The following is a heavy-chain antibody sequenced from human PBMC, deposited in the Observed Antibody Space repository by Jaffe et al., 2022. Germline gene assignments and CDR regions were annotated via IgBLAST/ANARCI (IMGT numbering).Heavy chain of an antibody. CDR2: IYHSGST. V-gene: IGHV4-4*02. CDR3: ARNVQDYYDSSGYPTFDY. Sequence: QVQLQESGPGLVKPSGTLSLTCAVSGGSISSSNWWSWIRQPPGKGLEWIGEIYHSGSTNYNPSLKSRVTISVDKSKNQFSLKLSSVTAADTAVYYCARNVQDYYDSSGYPTFDYWGQGTLVTVSS. CDR1: GGSISSSNW. J-gene: IGHJ4*02. D-gene: IGHD3-22*01.